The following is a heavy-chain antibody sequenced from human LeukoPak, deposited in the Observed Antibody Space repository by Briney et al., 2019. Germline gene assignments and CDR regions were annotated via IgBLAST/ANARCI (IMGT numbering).Heavy chain of an antibody. J-gene: IGHJ6*03. CDR3: ARDGSSWSYYYYMDV. Sequence: GSSVKVSCKASGGTFSSYAISWVRQAPGQGLEWMGGIIPIFGTANYAQKFQGRVTITTDESTSTAYMELSSLRSGDTAVYYCARDGSSWSYYYYMDVWGKGTTVTVSS. V-gene: IGHV1-69*05. CDR2: IIPIFGTA. D-gene: IGHD6-13*01. CDR1: GGTFSSYA.